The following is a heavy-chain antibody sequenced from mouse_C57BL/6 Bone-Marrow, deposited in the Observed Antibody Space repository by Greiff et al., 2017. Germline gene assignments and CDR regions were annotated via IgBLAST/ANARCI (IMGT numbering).Heavy chain of an antibody. D-gene: IGHD1-1*01. CDR2: IHPSASDP. V-gene: IGHV1-74*01. CDR1: GYTFTSYW. Sequence: QVQLQQPGAELVKPGASVKVSCKASGYTFTSYWMHWVKQRPGQGLEWIGRIHPSASDPNYNPKFKGKAPLTVDKSSSTASMQLSSLTSEDSAVYYCAISPITTVPRYYFDYWGQGTTRTVSS. J-gene: IGHJ2*01. CDR3: AISPITTVPRYYFDY.